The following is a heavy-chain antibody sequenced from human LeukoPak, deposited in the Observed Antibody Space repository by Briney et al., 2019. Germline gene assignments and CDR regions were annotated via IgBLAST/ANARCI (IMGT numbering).Heavy chain of an antibody. CDR3: ARDGLHGSGSYNNYLDP. Sequence: GRSLILSCAASGFTFSIYGMHWVRQAPGKGLVWVAKIWYDGSNKYYADSVKGRFTISRDNSKNTLYLQMNSLRAEDTAVYSCARDGLHGSGSYNNYLDPWGQGTLVTVSS. CDR1: GFTFSIYG. D-gene: IGHD3-10*01. CDR2: IWYDGSNK. V-gene: IGHV3-33*01. J-gene: IGHJ5*02.